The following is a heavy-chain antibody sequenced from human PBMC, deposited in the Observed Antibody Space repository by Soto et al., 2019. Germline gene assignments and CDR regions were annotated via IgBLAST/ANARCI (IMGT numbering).Heavy chain of an antibody. V-gene: IGHV4-30-4*01. CDR2: IYYSGST. D-gene: IGHD4-17*01. CDR3: ARESHYGDRDGSDAFDI. Sequence: QVQLQESGPGLVKPSQTLSLTCTVSGGSISSGDYYWSWIRQPPGKGLEWIGYIYYSGSTYYNPSLKSRVTISVDTSKNQFSRKLSSVTAADTAVYYCARESHYGDRDGSDAFDIWGQVTMVTVSS. J-gene: IGHJ3*02. CDR1: GGSISSGDYY.